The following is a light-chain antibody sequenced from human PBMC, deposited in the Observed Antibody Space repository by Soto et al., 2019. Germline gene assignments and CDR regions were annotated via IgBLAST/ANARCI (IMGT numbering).Light chain of an antibody. V-gene: IGLV2-14*01. CDR3: SSYTSSSLDYF. CDR1: SSDVGGYNY. CDR2: EVS. Sequence: QSALTQPASVSGSPGQSITISCTGTSSDVGGYNYVSWYQQHPGKAPKLMIYEVSNRPSGVSNRFSGSKSGNTASLTISRLQPADDAAYYCSSYTSSSLDYFFGTGTKVTVL. J-gene: IGLJ1*01.